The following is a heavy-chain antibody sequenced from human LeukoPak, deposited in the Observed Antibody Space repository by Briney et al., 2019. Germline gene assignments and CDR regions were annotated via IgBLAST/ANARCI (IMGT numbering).Heavy chain of an antibody. CDR2: INPTGGST. V-gene: IGHV1-46*01. Sequence: ASVKVSCKASGYTFPSYFMHWVRQAPGQGLEWMGIINPTGGSTTYAQKFQGRVTITADESTSTAYMELSSLRSEDTAVYYCAIPAPHYDSSGYQFDYWGQGTLVTVSS. J-gene: IGHJ4*02. D-gene: IGHD3-22*01. CDR3: AIPAPHYDSSGYQFDY. CDR1: GYTFPSYF.